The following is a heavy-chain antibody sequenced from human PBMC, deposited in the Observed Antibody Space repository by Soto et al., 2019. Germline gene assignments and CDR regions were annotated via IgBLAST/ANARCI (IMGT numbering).Heavy chain of an antibody. J-gene: IGHJ6*02. Sequence: EVQLLESGGGLVQPGGSLRLSCAASGLTFSSYAMSWVRQAPGKGLEWVSVISGSGGNTYYADSVKGRFTISRDNSKNTMYLQMNRLRAEDTAVYYCAKDLTLVRGVIYYGMDVWGQGTTVTVSS. CDR3: AKDLTLVRGVIYYGMDV. CDR1: GLTFSSYA. CDR2: ISGSGGNT. D-gene: IGHD3-10*01. V-gene: IGHV3-23*01.